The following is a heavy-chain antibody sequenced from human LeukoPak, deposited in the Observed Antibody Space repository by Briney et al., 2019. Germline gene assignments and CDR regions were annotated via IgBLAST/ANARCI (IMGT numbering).Heavy chain of an antibody. CDR1: GIRSYS. D-gene: IGHD6-6*01. V-gene: IGHV3-48*01. Sequence: PGGSLRLSCAGSGIRSYSMNRVRQAPGKGLEWVSYISTRSSAIYYADSVKGRFTISRDNAKNSLYLQMNSLRAEDTAVYYCARSSDGPYYYYLDVWGKGTTVTVSS. J-gene: IGHJ6*03. CDR3: ARSSDGPYYYYLDV. CDR2: ISTRSSAI.